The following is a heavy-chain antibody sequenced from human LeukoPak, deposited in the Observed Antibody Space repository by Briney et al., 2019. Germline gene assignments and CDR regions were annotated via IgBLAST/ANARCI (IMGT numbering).Heavy chain of an antibody. J-gene: IGHJ4*02. CDR3: RIDITLTRGGRSDY. D-gene: IGHD3-10*01. CDR2: INSDGKTT. CDR1: SFTFSHYW. Sequence: GGSLRLSCASCSFTFSHYWMYWVRQAPGKGLVWVSRINSDGKTTNYADSVKGRFTISRDNAKNTLYLQMNSLRAEDTAVYYCRIDITLTRGGRSDYWGQGTLVTVSA. V-gene: IGHV3-74*01.